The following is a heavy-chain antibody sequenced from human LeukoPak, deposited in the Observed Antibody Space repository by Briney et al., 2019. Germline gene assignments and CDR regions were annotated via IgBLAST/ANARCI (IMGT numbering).Heavy chain of an antibody. CDR3: AHLRRRDTLISARTYWFDP. CDR2: TYWDDDR. D-gene: IGHD3-16*01. V-gene: IGHV2-5*02. CDR1: GFSLRTGGVG. Sequence: SGPTLVKPTQTLTLTCTFSGFSLRTGGVGVGWVRQPPGKALEWLALTYWDDDRRYSPSLKSRLTITKDTSKNQVVLTMTNMDPVDTATYFCAHLRRRDTLISARTYWFDPWGQGTLVTVSS. J-gene: IGHJ5*02.